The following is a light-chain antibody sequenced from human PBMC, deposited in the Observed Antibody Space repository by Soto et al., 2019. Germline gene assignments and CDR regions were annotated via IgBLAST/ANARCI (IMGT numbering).Light chain of an antibody. V-gene: IGLV2-14*01. CDR2: EVS. Sequence: QSGLTQPSSLSGTPGQSITISCTGSNSDVGIYDFVSWYQHHPGRAPKLIVSEVSHRPSGVSNRFSGSKSGNTASLTISGLQSEDEADYYCISYTSDDVSYVFGTGTKVTVL. CDR1: NSDVGIYDF. J-gene: IGLJ1*01. CDR3: ISYTSDDVSYV.